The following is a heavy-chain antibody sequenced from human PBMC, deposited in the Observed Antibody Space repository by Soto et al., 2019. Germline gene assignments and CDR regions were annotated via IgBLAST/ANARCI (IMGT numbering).Heavy chain of an antibody. V-gene: IGHV4-59*01. D-gene: IGHD1-20*01. J-gene: IGHJ4*02. CDR3: ARSVHNNGWNFDY. CDR1: GGSISNYY. CDR2: IFSSGTT. Sequence: QVQLQESGPGLVKPSETLSLTCTVSGGSISNYYWSWIRQPPGKGLEWIGYIFSSGTTNYNPSLKNRTTISVDTSKNQFSLKLSSVTAADTAVYYCARSVHNNGWNFDYWGQGTLVTVSS.